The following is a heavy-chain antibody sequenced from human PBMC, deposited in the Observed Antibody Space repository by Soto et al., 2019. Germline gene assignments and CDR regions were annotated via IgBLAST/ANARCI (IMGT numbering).Heavy chain of an antibody. Sequence: VQLLESGGGLVQPGGSLRLSCAASGFTFSTYAMAWVRQAPGKGLEWVSALSGNSGTTYSADSVKGRFTISRDNSRNTLYLQMSSLRAHDTALYYCAKGSKFTIFSPNDYWDQGTLVTVSS. D-gene: IGHD3-3*01. CDR2: LSGNSGTT. CDR3: AKGSKFTIFSPNDY. J-gene: IGHJ4*02. CDR1: GFTFSTYA. V-gene: IGHV3-23*01.